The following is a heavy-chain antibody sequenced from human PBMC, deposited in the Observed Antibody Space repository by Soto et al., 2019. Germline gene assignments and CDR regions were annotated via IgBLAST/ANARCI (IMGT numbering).Heavy chain of an antibody. Sequence: QVQLVQSGAEVKKPGASVKVSCKASGYTFTGYYMHWVRQAPGQGLEWMGWINPNSGVTNYAQKVQGRVTMTRDTSISTAYMELSRLRSDDTAVYYCARGSSSTWFDFDHWGQGTLVTVSS. CDR1: GYTFTGYY. CDR2: INPNSGVT. V-gene: IGHV1-2*02. J-gene: IGHJ4*02. D-gene: IGHD6-13*01. CDR3: ARGSSSTWFDFDH.